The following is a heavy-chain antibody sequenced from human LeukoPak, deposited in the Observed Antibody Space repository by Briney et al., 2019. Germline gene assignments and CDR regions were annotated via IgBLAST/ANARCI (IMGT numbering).Heavy chain of an antibody. D-gene: IGHD5-24*01. Sequence: GESLKISCKGSGYSFTSYWIGWVRQMPGKGLEWMGIIYPGDSDTRYSPSFQGQVTISADKSISTAYLQWSSLKASDTAMYYCARQGMATTRRDAFDIWGQGTMVTVSS. V-gene: IGHV5-51*01. CDR3: ARQGMATTRRDAFDI. CDR2: IYPGDSDT. J-gene: IGHJ3*02. CDR1: GYSFTSYW.